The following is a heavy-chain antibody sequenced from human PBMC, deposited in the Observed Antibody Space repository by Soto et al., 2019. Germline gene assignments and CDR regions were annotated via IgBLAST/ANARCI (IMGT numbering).Heavy chain of an antibody. Sequence: GGSLRLSWGASGGTFSRYGMHWVRQAPGKGLEWVALISYDGTNKDYEDSVRGRSIISRDNAQNSLFLQMNTLRPDDSAIYYCARVAYWGPGTQVTVSS. CDR1: GGTFSRYG. CDR2: ISYDGTNK. CDR3: ARVAY. V-gene: IGHV3-30*03. J-gene: IGHJ4*02.